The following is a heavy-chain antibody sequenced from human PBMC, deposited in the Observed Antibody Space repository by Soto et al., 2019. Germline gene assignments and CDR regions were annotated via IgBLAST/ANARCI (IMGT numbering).Heavy chain of an antibody. J-gene: IGHJ5*02. Sequence: SETLSLTCAVSGGSISSGGYSWSWIRQPPGKGLEWIGYIYHSGSTYYNPSLKSRVTISVDRSKNQFSLKLSSVTAADTAVYYCARGRYYGSGSYRTYNWFDPWGQGTLVTVYS. CDR1: GGSISSGGYS. CDR2: IYHSGST. V-gene: IGHV4-30-2*01. CDR3: ARGRYYGSGSYRTYNWFDP. D-gene: IGHD3-10*01.